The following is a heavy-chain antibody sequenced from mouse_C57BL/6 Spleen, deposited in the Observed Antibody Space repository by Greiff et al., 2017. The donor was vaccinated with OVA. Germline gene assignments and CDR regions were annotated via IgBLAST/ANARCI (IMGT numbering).Heavy chain of an antibody. J-gene: IGHJ4*01. D-gene: IGHD3-3*01. Sequence: QVQLQQSGAELVRPGASVTLSCKASGYTFTDYEMHWVKQTPVHGLEWIGAIDPETGGTAYNQKFKGKAILTADKSSSTAYMELRSLTSEDSAVYYCTRWNGTAMDYWGQGTSVTVSS. CDR3: TRWNGTAMDY. CDR2: IDPETGGT. V-gene: IGHV1-15*01. CDR1: GYTFTDYE.